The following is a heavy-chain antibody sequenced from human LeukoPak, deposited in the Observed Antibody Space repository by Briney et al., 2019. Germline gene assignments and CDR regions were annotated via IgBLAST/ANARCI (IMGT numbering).Heavy chain of an antibody. CDR3: ARFEGYDFLTGYAYYFDY. Sequence: SETLSLTCTVSGGSVTNYYWSWIRQPPGKGLEWIGYSYHSGRTNYNPSLESRVTISVDTSKNQFSLKLNSVTAADTAVYYCARFEGYDFLTGYAYYFDYWGQGTLVTVSS. CDR1: GGSVTNYY. J-gene: IGHJ4*02. CDR2: SYHSGRT. V-gene: IGHV4-59*02. D-gene: IGHD3-9*01.